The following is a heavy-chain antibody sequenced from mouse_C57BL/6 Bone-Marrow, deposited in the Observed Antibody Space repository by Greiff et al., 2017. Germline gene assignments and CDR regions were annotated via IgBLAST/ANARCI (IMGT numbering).Heavy chain of an antibody. CDR2: ISSGGSYT. Sequence: EVHLVESGGDLVKPGGSLKLSCAASGFTFSSYGMSWVRQTPDKRLEWVATISSGGSYTYYPDSVKGLFTISRDNAKNTLYLQMSSLKSEDTAMYYCARQRDSSGWVAYWGQGTLVTVSA. D-gene: IGHD3-2*02. V-gene: IGHV5-6*01. J-gene: IGHJ3*01. CDR3: ARQRDSSGWVAY. CDR1: GFTFSSYG.